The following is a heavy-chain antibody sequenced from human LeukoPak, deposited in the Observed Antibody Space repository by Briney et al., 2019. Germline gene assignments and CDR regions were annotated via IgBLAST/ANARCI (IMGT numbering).Heavy chain of an antibody. CDR3: ARRGRSRLWFGEFPSRDDAFDI. CDR1: GGSISSGDYY. D-gene: IGHD3-10*01. CDR2: IYYSGST. Sequence: PSETLSLTCTVPGGSISSGDYYWSWIRQPPGKGLEWIGYIYYSGSTYYNPSLKSRVTISVDTSKNQFSLKLSSVTAADTAVYYCARRGRSRLWFGEFPSRDDAFDIWGQGTMVTVSS. J-gene: IGHJ3*02. V-gene: IGHV4-30-4*01.